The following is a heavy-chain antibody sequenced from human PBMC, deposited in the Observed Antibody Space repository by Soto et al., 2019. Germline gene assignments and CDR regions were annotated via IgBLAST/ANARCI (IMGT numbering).Heavy chain of an antibody. CDR1: GFIFSSA. CDR2: ISYDGSNE. J-gene: IGHJ4*02. CDR3: ARVLGYCTSTRCYSSQGPLDY. V-gene: IGHV3-30-3*01. Sequence: QVQLVESGGGVVQPGKSLRLSCAVSGFIFSSALHWVRQAPGKGLEWVAVISYDGSNEHYSDSVKGRFTVSRDNSKNTLYLQMNSLTPEDTAVYYCARVLGYCTSTRCYSSQGPLDYWGQGTLVTVSS. D-gene: IGHD2-2*01.